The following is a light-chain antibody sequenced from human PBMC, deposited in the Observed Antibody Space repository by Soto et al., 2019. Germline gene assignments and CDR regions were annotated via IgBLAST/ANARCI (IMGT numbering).Light chain of an antibody. CDR2: DTS. J-gene: IGKJ5*01. V-gene: IGKV3-15*01. CDR1: QSVSIH. Sequence: ETVMTQAPGTLSVSLGERATLSCRASQSVSIHLAWYQQKPGQAPRLLIYDTSTRATGIPARFSGSGSGTEFTLTISSLQSEDFAVYYCQQYSNWPPITFGQGTRRRL. CDR3: QQYSNWPPIT.